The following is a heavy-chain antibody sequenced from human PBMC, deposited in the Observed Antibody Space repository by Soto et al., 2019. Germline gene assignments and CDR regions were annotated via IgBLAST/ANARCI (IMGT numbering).Heavy chain of an antibody. Sequence: QVQLVESGGGVVQPGRSLRLSCAASGFTFSSYAMHWVRQAPGKGLEWVAVISYDGSNKYYADSVKGRFTISRDNSKNTLYLQMNSLRAEDTAVYYCAGGEIMITFGGAYYYYGMDVWGQGTTVTVSS. J-gene: IGHJ6*02. D-gene: IGHD3-16*01. CDR1: GFTFSSYA. V-gene: IGHV3-30-3*01. CDR2: ISYDGSNK. CDR3: AGGEIMITFGGAYYYYGMDV.